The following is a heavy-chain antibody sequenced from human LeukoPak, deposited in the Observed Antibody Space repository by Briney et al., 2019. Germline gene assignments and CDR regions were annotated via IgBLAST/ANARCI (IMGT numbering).Heavy chain of an antibody. CDR3: MKVVRSKTYRSGRNCYSGGFDY. J-gene: IGHJ4*02. CDR1: GFTFGDYA. D-gene: IGHD2-15*01. V-gene: IGHV3-49*04. CDR2: IRSKAYSGTT. Sequence: GGSLRLSCIGSGFTFGDYAMSWVPQAPGKGLQWVSFIRSKAYSGTTEYAASVKGRFTMSRDDSKSIAYLQMNSLRTEDTAVYYCMKVVRSKTYRSGRNCYSGGFDYWGQGTLVTVSS.